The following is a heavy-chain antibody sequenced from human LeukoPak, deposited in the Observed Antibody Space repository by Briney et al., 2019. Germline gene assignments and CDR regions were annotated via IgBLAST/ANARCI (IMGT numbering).Heavy chain of an antibody. CDR1: GFTFSGSS. CDR3: ASGVTGNWYFDL. D-gene: IGHD1-1*01. CDR2: INRDGSAQ. V-gene: IGHV3-7*01. Sequence: PGGSLRLSCAASGFTFSGSSMTWVRDARGEGVMWVVIINRDGSAQYYLDSMKGPFTISRDNAKNSLFLHMNHPKAEDTAVYYCASGVTGNWYFDLWGPRTLVTVSS. J-gene: IGHJ2*01.